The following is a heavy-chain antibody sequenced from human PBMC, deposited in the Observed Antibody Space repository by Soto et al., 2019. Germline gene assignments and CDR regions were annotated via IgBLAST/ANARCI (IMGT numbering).Heavy chain of an antibody. J-gene: IGHJ4*02. V-gene: IGHV3-7*03. Sequence: GVLRLSCAASGFKFGNCWMSWIRQAPGKGLEWVANINQNASERYYVDPVKGRFTISRDNVENSLSLQMDSLRVDDTAVYYCARYGDFSYWGRGTQVTVSS. CDR3: ARYGDFSY. CDR2: INQNASER. CDR1: GFKFGNCW. D-gene: IGHD3-10*01.